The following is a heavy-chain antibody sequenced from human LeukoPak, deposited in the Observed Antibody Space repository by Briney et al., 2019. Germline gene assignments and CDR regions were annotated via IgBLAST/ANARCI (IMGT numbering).Heavy chain of an antibody. CDR2: IRSKANSYAT. D-gene: IGHD5-18*01. J-gene: IGHJ3*02. CDR3: ARQEYSYGYAVSYAFDI. V-gene: IGHV3-73*01. CDR1: GFTFSDHY. Sequence: GGSLRLSCAASGFTFSDHYMDWVRQASGKGLEWVGRIRSKANSYATAYAASVKGRFTISRDDSKNTAYLQMNSLKTEDTAVYYCARQEYSYGYAVSYAFDIWGQGTMVTVSS.